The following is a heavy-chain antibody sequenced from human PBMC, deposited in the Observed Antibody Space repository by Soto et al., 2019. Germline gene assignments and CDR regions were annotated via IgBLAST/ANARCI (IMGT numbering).Heavy chain of an antibody. CDR2: IIPIFGTA. V-gene: IGHV1-69*01. D-gene: IGHD6-13*01. J-gene: IGHJ6*02. Sequence: QVQLVQSGAEVKKPGSSVKVSCKASGGTFSSYAISWVRRAPGQGLEWMGGIIPIFGTANYAQKFQGRVTITADESTSTAYMELSSLRSEDTAVYYCATAAAGTGYYYYYYGMDVWGQGTTVTVSS. CDR1: GGTFSSYA. CDR3: ATAAAGTGYYYYYYGMDV.